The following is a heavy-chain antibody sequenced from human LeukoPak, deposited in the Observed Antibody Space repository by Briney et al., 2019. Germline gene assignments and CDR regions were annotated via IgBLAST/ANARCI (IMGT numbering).Heavy chain of an antibody. Sequence: SETLSLTCTVSGGSISHYYWSWIRQSPGKGLEWIGYIYYSGTTNYNPSLKSRVTISVDTSRNQFSLQLRSVTAADTAVYYCAREDPQTAVPEGMDVWGQGTTVIVSS. J-gene: IGHJ6*02. V-gene: IGHV4-59*01. CDR3: AREDPQTAVPEGMDV. CDR1: GGSISHYY. CDR2: IYYSGTT. D-gene: IGHD4-17*01.